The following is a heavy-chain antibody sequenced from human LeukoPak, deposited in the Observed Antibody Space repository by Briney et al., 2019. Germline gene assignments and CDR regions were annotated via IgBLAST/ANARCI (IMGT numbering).Heavy chain of an antibody. CDR3: AKDYSDSRVGDVFFEY. CDR1: GLTFSNYA. D-gene: IGHD1-26*01. V-gene: IGHV3-23*01. CDR2: ITSGFTP. Sequence: PGGSLSVSCAASGLTFSNYAMSWFRQAPGKGLEWVSGITSGFTPHYADSVKGRFTISRDNSKNTFQLQMNSLRAEDTAVYYCAKDYSDSRVGDVFFEYWGQGTLVTVSS. J-gene: IGHJ4*02.